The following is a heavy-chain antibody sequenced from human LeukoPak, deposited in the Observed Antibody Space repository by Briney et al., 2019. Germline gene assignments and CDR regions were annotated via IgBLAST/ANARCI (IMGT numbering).Heavy chain of an antibody. CDR1: GAAINSYF. D-gene: IGHD2/OR15-2a*01. V-gene: IGHV4-4*07. J-gene: IGHJ4*02. CDR3: AREGAVSNLVY. Sequence: PSETLSLTCTVSGAAINSYFWSWIRQPAGKGLEWIGRIYSSGSANYNPSLKSRVGMSVDKSNNQFSLKVNYVTAADTAVYYCAREGAVSNLVYWGQGTLVTVSS. CDR2: IYSSGSA.